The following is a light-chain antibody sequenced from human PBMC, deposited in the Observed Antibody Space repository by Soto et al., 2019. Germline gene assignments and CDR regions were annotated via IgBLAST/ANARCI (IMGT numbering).Light chain of an antibody. CDR1: QSVTSY. J-gene: IGKJ4*01. CDR2: DAS. V-gene: IGKV3-11*01. Sequence: EIVLAQSPATRSLSPWEIATLSCRSSQSVTSYLSLYQQKPVHAPILLIYDASNRATGIPATFSASGSGTDFTLTISRLEPEDFAVYYCQQRSNWPPLTFGGATKVENK. CDR3: QQRSNWPPLT.